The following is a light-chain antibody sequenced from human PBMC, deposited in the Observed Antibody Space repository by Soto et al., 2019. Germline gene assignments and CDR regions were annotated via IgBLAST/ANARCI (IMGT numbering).Light chain of an antibody. CDR3: QQYNNWPPIT. J-gene: IGKJ5*01. Sequence: ELVMTEYPATLSGSPGDRATVSCSASQSVTSNLAWYQQKPGQAPRLLIYGASTRATGIPARFSGSGSGTEFTLTISSLQSEEFAVYFCQQYNNWPPITFGQGTRMEIK. V-gene: IGKV3-15*01. CDR1: QSVTSN. CDR2: GAS.